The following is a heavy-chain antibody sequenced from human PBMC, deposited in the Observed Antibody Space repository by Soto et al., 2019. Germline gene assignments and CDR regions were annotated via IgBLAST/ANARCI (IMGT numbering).Heavy chain of an antibody. Sequence: QVQLQQWGAGLLKPSETLSLTCAVYGGSFSGYYWSWIRQPPGKGLEWIGEINHSGSTNYNPSLKCRVTISVDTSKNQFSLKLSSVTAADTAVYYCARGRAGCSGGSCFHWFDPWGQGTLVTVSS. J-gene: IGHJ5*02. V-gene: IGHV4-34*01. CDR1: GGSFSGYY. CDR3: ARGRAGCSGGSCFHWFDP. D-gene: IGHD2-15*01. CDR2: INHSGST.